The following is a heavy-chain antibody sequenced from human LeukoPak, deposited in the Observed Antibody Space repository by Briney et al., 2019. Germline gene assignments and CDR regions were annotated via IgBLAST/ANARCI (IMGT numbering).Heavy chain of an antibody. V-gene: IGHV1-69*05. CDR3: AVDTAMVPPFLIHY. CDR1: GGTFSSYA. J-gene: IGHJ4*02. Sequence: SVKVSCKASGGTFSSYASSWVRQAPGQGLEWMGGIIPIFGTANYAQKFQGRVTITTDESTSTAYMELSSLRSEDTAVYYCAVDTAMVPPFLIHYWGQGTLVTVSS. D-gene: IGHD5-18*01. CDR2: IIPIFGTA.